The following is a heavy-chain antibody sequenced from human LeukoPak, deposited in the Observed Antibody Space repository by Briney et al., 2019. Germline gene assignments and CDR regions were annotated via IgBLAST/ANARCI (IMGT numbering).Heavy chain of an antibody. CDR3: ARRETDYTADY. Sequence: SVTVSCKASGGTFSSYTISWVRQAPGQGLEWMGRITPIRGITYYAQKFQGRVTITADKSTSTAYMELSSLRSEDTAVYYCARRETDYTADYWGQGTLVTVSS. CDR1: GGTFSSYT. V-gene: IGHV1-69*02. J-gene: IGHJ4*02. D-gene: IGHD4-11*01. CDR2: ITPIRGIT.